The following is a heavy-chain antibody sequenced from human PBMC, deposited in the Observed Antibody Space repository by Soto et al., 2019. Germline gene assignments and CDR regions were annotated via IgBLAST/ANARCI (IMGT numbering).Heavy chain of an antibody. CDR3: ARESTISDAEVIYYYYYGMDV. D-gene: IGHD3-9*01. CDR1: GYTFTSYG. Sequence: ASVKVSCKASGYTFTSYGISWVRQAPGQGLEWMGWISAYNGNTNYAQKLQGRVTMTTDTSTSTAYMELRSLRSDDTAVYYCARESTISDAEVIYYYYYGMDVWGQGTTVTVSS. V-gene: IGHV1-18*01. J-gene: IGHJ6*02. CDR2: ISAYNGNT.